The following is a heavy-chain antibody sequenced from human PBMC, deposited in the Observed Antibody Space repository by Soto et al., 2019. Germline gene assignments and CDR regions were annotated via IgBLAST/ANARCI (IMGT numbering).Heavy chain of an antibody. CDR3: ARVLYYDSSGYYYGAPYFDY. CDR1: GFTFSSYA. V-gene: IGHV3-23*01. CDR2: ISGSGGST. D-gene: IGHD3-22*01. J-gene: IGHJ4*02. Sequence: EVQLLESGGGLVQPGGSLRLSCAASGFTFSSYAMSWVRQAPGKGLEWVSAISGSGGSTYYADSVKGRFTISRDNSKNTLYLQMNSLRAEDTAVYYCARVLYYDSSGYYYGAPYFDYWGQGTLVTVSS.